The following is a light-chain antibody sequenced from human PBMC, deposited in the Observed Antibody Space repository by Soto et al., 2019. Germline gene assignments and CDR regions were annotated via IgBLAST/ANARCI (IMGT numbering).Light chain of an antibody. CDR2: DAS. J-gene: IGKJ2*01. V-gene: IGKV3-15*01. CDR1: QTIDNT. Sequence: EIVMTQSPATLSLSPGERATLSCRASQTIDNTLAWYQRKPGQAPRLPIYDASTRATGVPARFSGSGSGTDFTLTISSLQSEDFAVYYCQHYNYWPYTFGQGTKVDI. CDR3: QHYNYWPYT.